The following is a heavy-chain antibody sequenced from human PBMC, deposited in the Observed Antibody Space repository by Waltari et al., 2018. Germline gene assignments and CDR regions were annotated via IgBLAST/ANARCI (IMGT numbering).Heavy chain of an antibody. J-gene: IGHJ4*02. D-gene: IGHD2-2*01. CDR3: AKENSSTSPCFDY. Sequence: QVQLVESGGGVVQPGRSLSLPCAASGFPFSSYGMHWVRQAPGKGLEWVAVISYDGSNKYYADSVKGRFTISRDNSKNTLYLQMNSLRAEDTAVYYCAKENSSTSPCFDYWGQGTLVTVSS. CDR2: ISYDGSNK. CDR1: GFPFSSYG. V-gene: IGHV3-30*18.